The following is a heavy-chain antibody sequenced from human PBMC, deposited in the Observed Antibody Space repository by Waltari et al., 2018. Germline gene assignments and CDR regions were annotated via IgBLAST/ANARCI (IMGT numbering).Heavy chain of an antibody. Sequence: QVQLQESGPGLVKPSETLSLTCAVSGYSISRGYYWGWIRQPPGKGLEWIGSIYHSGSTYYNPSLKSRVTISVDTSKNQFSLKLSSVTAADTAVYYCARLHFGNLGYWGQGTLVTVSS. CDR3: ARLHFGNLGY. J-gene: IGHJ4*02. CDR2: IYHSGST. CDR1: GYSISRGYY. V-gene: IGHV4-38-2*01. D-gene: IGHD3-10*01.